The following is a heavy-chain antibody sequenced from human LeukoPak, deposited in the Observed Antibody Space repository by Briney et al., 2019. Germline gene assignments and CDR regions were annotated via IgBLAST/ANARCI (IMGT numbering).Heavy chain of an antibody. CDR3: ARDGYSSGSGVYFDY. CDR2: IYFSGST. Sequence: SETLSLTCTVSGGSISSYYWSWIRQPPGKGLEYIGYIYFSGSTNYNPSLKSRVTMSVDTSKNQFSLKLSSVTAADTAVYYCARDGYSSGSGVYFDYWGQGTLVTVSS. D-gene: IGHD3-22*01. CDR1: GGSISSYY. J-gene: IGHJ4*02. V-gene: IGHV4-59*12.